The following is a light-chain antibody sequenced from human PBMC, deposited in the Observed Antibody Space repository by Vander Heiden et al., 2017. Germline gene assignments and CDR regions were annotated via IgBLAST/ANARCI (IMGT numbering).Light chain of an antibody. CDR1: ALPEHC. Sequence: SYELTQPPSVSVSPGQTARNTCSGDALPEHCAYWYKQKPGKAPVLVIYKDSERPSGIPERVSGSSSGTTGTLTISGVQAEEEADDYCQSADRSGTDDWVFGGGTKLTVL. CDR2: KDS. CDR3: QSADRSGTDDWV. J-gene: IGLJ3*02. V-gene: IGLV3-25*02.